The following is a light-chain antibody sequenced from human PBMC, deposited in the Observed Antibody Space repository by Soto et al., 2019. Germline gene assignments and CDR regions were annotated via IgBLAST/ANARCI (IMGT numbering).Light chain of an antibody. CDR2: EVS. CDR1: SRDVGNYNY. J-gene: IGLJ2*01. V-gene: IGLV2-8*01. Sequence: QSALTQPPSASGSPGQSVTISCTATSRDVGNYNYVSWYQQHPGKAPKLMIYEVSKRPSGVPDRFSGSKSGDTASLTVSGLQAEDEADYYCTSYAGSSNHVVFGGGTKLTVL. CDR3: TSYAGSSNHVV.